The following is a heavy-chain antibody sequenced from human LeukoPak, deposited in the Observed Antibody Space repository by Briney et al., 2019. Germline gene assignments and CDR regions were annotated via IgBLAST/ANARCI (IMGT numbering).Heavy chain of an antibody. D-gene: IGHD2-21*02. Sequence: GGSLRLSCEASGFTFSGYNMDWVRQAPGKGLEWVSYISPSSTNKYYADSVKGRFTISRDNANNSLYLQMNSLRAEDTAVYYCAGTNDTTAYHFASWGQGTLVTVSS. CDR1: GFTFSGYN. J-gene: IGHJ4*02. V-gene: IGHV3-48*01. CDR2: ISPSSTNK. CDR3: AGTNDTTAYHFAS.